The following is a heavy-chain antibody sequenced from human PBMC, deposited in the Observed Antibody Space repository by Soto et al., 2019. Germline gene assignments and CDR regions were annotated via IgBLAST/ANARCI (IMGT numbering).Heavy chain of an antibody. D-gene: IGHD3-9*01. CDR2: ISGSGGST. CDR3: AKGVPYYDILTGYYPQYFQH. Sequence: GGSLRLSCAASGFTFSSYAMSWVRQAPGKRLEWVSAISGSGGSTYYADSVKGRFTISRDNSKNTLYLQMNSLRAEDTAVYYCAKGVPYYDILTGYYPQYFQHWAQGTLVTVSS. V-gene: IGHV3-23*01. J-gene: IGHJ1*01. CDR1: GFTFSSYA.